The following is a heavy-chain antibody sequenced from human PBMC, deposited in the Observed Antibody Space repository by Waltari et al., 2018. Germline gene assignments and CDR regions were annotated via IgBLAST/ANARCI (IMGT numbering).Heavy chain of an antibody. V-gene: IGHV3-48*01. CDR1: GFTFSSYS. J-gene: IGHJ4*02. CDR2: MSSSSRTI. Sequence: EVQLVESGGGLVQPGGSLRLSCAASGFTFSSYSMNWVRQAPGKGVEVVSYMSSSSRTIYYADSVKGRFTISRDNAKNSLYLQMNNLRAEDTAVYYCARGDGPFDHWGLGTLVTVSS. CDR3: ARGDGPFDH.